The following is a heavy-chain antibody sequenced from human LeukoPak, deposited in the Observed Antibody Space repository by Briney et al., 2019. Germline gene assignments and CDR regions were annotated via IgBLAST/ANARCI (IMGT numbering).Heavy chain of an antibody. J-gene: IGHJ4*02. CDR2: IKSKTDGGTT. V-gene: IGHV3-15*07. Sequence: GGSLRLSCAASGFTFSNAWMNWVSQAPGKGLEWVGRIKSKTDGGTTDYAAPVKGRFTISRDDSKNTLYLQMNSLKTEDTAVYYCTTEGYCSGGSCYSDLDYWGQGTLVTVSS. D-gene: IGHD2-15*01. CDR3: TTEGYCSGGSCYSDLDY. CDR1: GFTFSNAW.